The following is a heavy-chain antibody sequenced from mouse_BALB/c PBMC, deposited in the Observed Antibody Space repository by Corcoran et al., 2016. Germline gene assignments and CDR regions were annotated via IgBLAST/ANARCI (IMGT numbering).Heavy chain of an antibody. J-gene: IGHJ3*01. V-gene: IGHV9-1*02. Sequence: QIQLVQSGPELKKPGETVKISCKASGYTFTNYGMNWVKQAPGKGLKWMGWINTYTGEPTYADDFKGRFAFSLETSASTAYLQINNLKNEDMATYVCANYYGSSFAYWGQGTLVTVSA. CDR3: ANYYGSSFAY. D-gene: IGHD1-1*01. CDR2: INTYTGEP. CDR1: GYTFTNYG.